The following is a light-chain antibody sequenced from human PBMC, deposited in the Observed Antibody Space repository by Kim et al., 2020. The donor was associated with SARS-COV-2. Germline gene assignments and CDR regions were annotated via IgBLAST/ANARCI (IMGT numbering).Light chain of an antibody. CDR2: AAS. CDR1: QRIRNH. J-gene: IGKJ1*01. V-gene: IGKV1-39*01. CDR3: QQSYSTWT. Sequence: SASVGDRVTITCRASQRIRNHLNWYQQKPGKAPKLLIYAASSLQSGVPSRFSGSGSGTDFTLTISNLQPEDFATYYCQQSYSTWTFGQGTKVDIK.